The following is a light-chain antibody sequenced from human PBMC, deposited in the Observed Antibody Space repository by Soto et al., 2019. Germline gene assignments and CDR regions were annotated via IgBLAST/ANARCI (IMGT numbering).Light chain of an antibody. CDR3: QQYYSTLALT. Sequence: DIVMTQSPDSLAVSLGERATINCKSSQSVLYSSNNKNYLAWYQQKPGQPPKLLIYWASTRESGVPDRFSGSGSGTDFTLTISSPQAEDVAVYYCQQYYSTLALTFGGGTKVDIK. CDR2: WAS. V-gene: IGKV4-1*01. CDR1: QSVLYSSNNKNY. J-gene: IGKJ4*01.